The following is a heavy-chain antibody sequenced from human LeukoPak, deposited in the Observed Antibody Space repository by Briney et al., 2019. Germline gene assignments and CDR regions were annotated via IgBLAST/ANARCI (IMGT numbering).Heavy chain of an antibody. J-gene: IGHJ3*02. CDR3: AREWSATYAFDI. CDR1: GYTFTSYG. CDR2: ISAYKGNT. D-gene: IGHD1-26*01. Sequence: ASVKVSCKASGYTFTSYGISWVRQAPGQGLERMGWISAYKGNTNYAQKFQGRVTMTTDTSTSTAYMELRSLRSDDTAVYYCAREWSATYAFDIWGQGTMVTVSS. V-gene: IGHV1-18*01.